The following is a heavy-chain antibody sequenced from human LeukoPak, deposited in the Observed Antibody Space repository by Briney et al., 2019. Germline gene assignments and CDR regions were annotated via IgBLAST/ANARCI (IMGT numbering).Heavy chain of an antibody. V-gene: IGHV3-30*18. CDR3: AKQAHRPEALYYFDY. Sequence: GGSLRLSCAASGFTFSSYGMHWVRQAPGKGLEWVAVISYDGSNKYYADSVKGRFTISRDNSKNTLYLQMNSLRAEDTAVYYCAKQAHRPEALYYFDYWGREPWSPSPQ. J-gene: IGHJ4*02. CDR2: ISYDGSNK. CDR1: GFTFSSYG.